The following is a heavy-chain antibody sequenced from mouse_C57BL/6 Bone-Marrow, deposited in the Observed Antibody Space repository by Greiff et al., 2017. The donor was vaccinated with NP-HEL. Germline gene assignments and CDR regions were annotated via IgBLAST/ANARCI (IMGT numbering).Heavy chain of an antibody. J-gene: IGHJ1*03. CDR2: ILPGSGST. CDR1: GYTFTGYW. Sequence: KLSCKATGYTFTGYWIEWVKQRPGHGLEWIGEILPGSGSTNYNEKFKGKATFTADTSSNTAYMQLSSLTTEDSAIYYCARLFYYGSRLYWYCDVWGTGTTVTVSS. V-gene: IGHV1-9*01. CDR3: ARLFYYGSRLYWYCDV. D-gene: IGHD1-1*01.